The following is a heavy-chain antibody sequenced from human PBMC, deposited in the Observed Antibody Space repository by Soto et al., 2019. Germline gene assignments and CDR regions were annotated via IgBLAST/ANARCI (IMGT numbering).Heavy chain of an antibody. D-gene: IGHD3-3*01. Sequence: KTSETLSLTCAVYGGSFSGYYWSWIRQPPGKGLEWIGEINHSGSTNYNPSLKSRVTISVDTSKNQFSLKLSSVTAADTAVYYCARRGYDFWSGSPVDYWGQGTLVTVSS. CDR1: GGSFSGYY. V-gene: IGHV4-34*01. CDR2: INHSGST. CDR3: ARRGYDFWSGSPVDY. J-gene: IGHJ4*02.